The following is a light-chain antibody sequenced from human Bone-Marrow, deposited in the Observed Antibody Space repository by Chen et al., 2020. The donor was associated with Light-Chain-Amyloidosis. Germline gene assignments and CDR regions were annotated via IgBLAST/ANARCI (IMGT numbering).Light chain of an antibody. CDR2: AAS. CDR1: QGITNY. J-gene: IGKJ4*01. V-gene: IGKV1-8*01. CDR3: KQYYTYPLT. Sequence: AIRLIQSPSSLSASTGDIVTITCRASQGITNYLAWYQQRPGEAPHLLISAASTLHSGVPSRFNGTGSGTDFTLTITSLQSEDFATYFCKQYYTYPLTFGGGTKVDI.